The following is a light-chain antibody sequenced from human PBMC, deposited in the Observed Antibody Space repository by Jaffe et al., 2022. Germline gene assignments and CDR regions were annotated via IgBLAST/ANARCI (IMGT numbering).Light chain of an antibody. Sequence: SSELTQDPAVSVALGQTVRITCQGDSLRSYYASWYQQKPGQAPVLVIYGKNNRPSGIPDRFSGSSSGNTASLTITGAQAEDEADYYCNSRDSSGNRPLYVFGTGTKVTVL. CDR3: NSRDSSGNRPLYV. CDR2: GKN. CDR1: SLRSYY. V-gene: IGLV3-19*01. J-gene: IGLJ1*01.